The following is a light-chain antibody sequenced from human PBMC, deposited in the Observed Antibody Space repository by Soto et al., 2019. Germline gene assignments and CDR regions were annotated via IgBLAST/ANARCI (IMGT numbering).Light chain of an antibody. Sequence: IALTQSPGTLSLSPGDRATLSCRARQSVPNNYIAWYQQKPRQAPRLLIYGASRRATGIPDRFSGSGSGTDFTLTINRLAPEDSAMYYCHQYNSWPRGTFGPGTKVEIK. V-gene: IGKV3-20*01. CDR3: HQYNSWPRGT. CDR1: QSVPNNY. CDR2: GAS. J-gene: IGKJ3*01.